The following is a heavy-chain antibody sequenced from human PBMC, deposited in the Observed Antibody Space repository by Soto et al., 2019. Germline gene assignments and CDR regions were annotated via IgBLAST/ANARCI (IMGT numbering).Heavy chain of an antibody. CDR3: VLGSGSYNWFDP. V-gene: IGHV1-18*01. CDR2: ISAYNGNT. CDR1: GYTFTSYG. J-gene: IGHJ5*02. Sequence: ASVKVSCKASGYTFTSYGISWVRQAPGQGLEWMGWISAYNGNTNYAQKLQGRVTMTTDTSTSTAYMELRSLRFDDTAVYYCVLGSGSYNWFDPWGQGTLVTVSS. D-gene: IGHD3-10*01.